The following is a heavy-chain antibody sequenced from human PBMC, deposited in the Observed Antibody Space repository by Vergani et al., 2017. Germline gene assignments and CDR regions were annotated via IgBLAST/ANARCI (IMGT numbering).Heavy chain of an antibody. V-gene: IGHV1-69*01. CDR2: IIPIFGTA. CDR3: ARDAVVTPGYYYYYYMDV. J-gene: IGHJ6*03. Sequence: QVQLVQSGAEVKKPGSSVKVSCKASGGTFSSYAISWVRQAPGQGLEWMGGIIPIFGTANYAQKFQGRVTITADESTSTAYMDLSSLRSEDTAVYYCARDAVVTPGYYYYYYMDVWGKGTTVTVSS. CDR1: GGTFSSYA. D-gene: IGHD4-23*01.